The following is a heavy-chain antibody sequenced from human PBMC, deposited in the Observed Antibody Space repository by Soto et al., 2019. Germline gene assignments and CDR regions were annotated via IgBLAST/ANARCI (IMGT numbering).Heavy chain of an antibody. D-gene: IGHD2-21*02. V-gene: IGHV4-39*07. CDR2: MYYSGTS. J-gene: IGHJ5*02. Sequence: PSETLSLTCTVSGGSISDDTYYWGWIRQPPGKGLEWIGSMYYSGTSSYNPSLKNRVSMSVDTSKNQFSLKLSSVTAADTAVYYCARDGSAYCGGDCYSNWFDPWGQGTLVTVSS. CDR1: GGSISDDTYY. CDR3: ARDGSAYCGGDCYSNWFDP.